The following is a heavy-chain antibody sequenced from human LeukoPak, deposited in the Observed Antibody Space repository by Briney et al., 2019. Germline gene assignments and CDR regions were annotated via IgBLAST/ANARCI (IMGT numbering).Heavy chain of an antibody. D-gene: IGHD3-9*01. CDR1: GGSISSSSFW. V-gene: IGHV4-39*07. J-gene: IGHJ4*02. CDR3: ARELRYFDWSIV. Sequence: SETLSLTCTVSGGSISSSSFWWGWIRQPPGKGLEWIASIFYSGSTYYNPSLKSRVTISVDTSKNQFSLKLSSVTAADTAVYYCARELRYFDWSIVWGQGTLVTVSS. CDR2: IFYSGST.